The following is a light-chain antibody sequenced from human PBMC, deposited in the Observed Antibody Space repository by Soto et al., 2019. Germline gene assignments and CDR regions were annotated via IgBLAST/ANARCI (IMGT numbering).Light chain of an antibody. Sequence: DIQMTQSPSSLSASVGDRVTITCRASQSISSYLNWYQQKPGKAPKLLIYAASSLQSGVPSRFSGSGSATDFTLTISSLQPEDFATYYCQQSYSTPRTVGPGTKVDIK. CDR2: AAS. V-gene: IGKV1-39*01. CDR1: QSISSY. J-gene: IGKJ3*01. CDR3: QQSYSTPRT.